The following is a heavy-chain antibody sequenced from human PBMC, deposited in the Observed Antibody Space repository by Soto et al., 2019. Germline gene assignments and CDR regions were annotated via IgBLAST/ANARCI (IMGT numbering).Heavy chain of an antibody. CDR3: ARVVVAAPYYYYMDV. Sequence: QVQLVQSGAEVKKPGSSVKVSCKASGGTFSSYTISWVRQAPGQGLEWMGRIIPILGIANYAQKFQGRVTITADKSTSTAYMELSSLRSEDTAVYYCARVVVAAPYYYYMDVWCKGTTVTVSS. D-gene: IGHD2-15*01. CDR2: IIPILGIA. CDR1: GGTFSSYT. V-gene: IGHV1-69*02. J-gene: IGHJ6*03.